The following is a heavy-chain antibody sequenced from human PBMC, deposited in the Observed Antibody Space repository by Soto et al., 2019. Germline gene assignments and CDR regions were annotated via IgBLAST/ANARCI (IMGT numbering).Heavy chain of an antibody. CDR1: GFTFSSYA. D-gene: IGHD4-17*01. Sequence: GGSLRLSCAASGFTFSSYAMSWVRQAPGKGLEWVSAISGSGGSTYYADSVKGRFTISRDNSKNTLYLQMNSLRAEDTAVYYCAKTPTVTTSDNNWFDPWGQGTLVTVSS. V-gene: IGHV3-23*01. J-gene: IGHJ5*02. CDR3: AKTPTVTTSDNNWFDP. CDR2: ISGSGGST.